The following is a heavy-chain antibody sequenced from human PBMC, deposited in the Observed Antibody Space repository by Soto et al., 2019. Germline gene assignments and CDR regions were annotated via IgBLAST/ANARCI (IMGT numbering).Heavy chain of an antibody. J-gene: IGHJ4*01. CDR1: VESCY. CDR3: ARGVVLRYFD. D-gene: IGHD3-9*01. Sequence: KPSSTXSLTCSVYVESCYLTWSLQTPAKGLEWIVEINRRGGTKYNPSLQNRLTMSLDTSKNLFSMKLNSVTAADTAVYYCARGVVLRYFD. V-gene: IGHV4-34*01. CDR2: INRRGGT.